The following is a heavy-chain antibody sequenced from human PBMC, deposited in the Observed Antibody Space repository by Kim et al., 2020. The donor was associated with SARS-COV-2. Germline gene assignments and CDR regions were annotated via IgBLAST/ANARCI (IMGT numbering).Heavy chain of an antibody. V-gene: IGHV4-39*01. CDR2: IYYSVST. CDR1: GGSISSSSYY. J-gene: IGHJ5*02. CDR3: ARHSLRFLEWANWFDP. D-gene: IGHD3-3*01. Sequence: SETLSLTCTVSGGSISSSSYYWGWIRPPPFPFLDFLGSIYYSVSTFYNPSLKSRVTISVDTSKNQFSLKLSSVTAADTAVYYCARHSLRFLEWANWFDPWGQGTLVTVSS.